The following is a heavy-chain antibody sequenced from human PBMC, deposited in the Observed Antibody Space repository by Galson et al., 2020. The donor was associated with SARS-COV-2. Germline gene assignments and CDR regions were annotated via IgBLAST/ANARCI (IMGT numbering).Heavy chain of an antibody. CDR2: IYHHGTT. CDR3: ARVPYSSGWVDP. CDR1: GDSISSPTW. D-gene: IGHD6-19*01. V-gene: IGHV4-4*02. J-gene: IGHJ5*02. Sequence: SETLSLTCAVSGDSISSPTWWTWIRQSPEKGLEWIGEIYHHGTTNYNPSLKTRITLSVDKSMNQFSLKLNSVTAADTAVYFCARVPYSSGWVDPWGQGTLVIVS.